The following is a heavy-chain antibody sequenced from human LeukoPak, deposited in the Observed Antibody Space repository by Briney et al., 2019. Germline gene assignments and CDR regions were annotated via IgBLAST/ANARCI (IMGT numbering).Heavy chain of an antibody. Sequence: SETLSLTCAVYGGSFSGYYWSWIRQPPRKGLEWIGEIIHSGSTNYNPYLKSRVTISVDTSKNQFSLKMSSVTAADTAVYYCARGGQGLDYWGQGTLVTVPS. CDR2: IIHSGST. J-gene: IGHJ4*02. V-gene: IGHV4-34*01. CDR3: ARGGQGLDY. CDR1: GGSFSGYY.